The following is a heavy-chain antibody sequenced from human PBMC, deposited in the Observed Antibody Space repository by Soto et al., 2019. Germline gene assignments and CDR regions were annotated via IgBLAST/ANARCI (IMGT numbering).Heavy chain of an antibody. J-gene: IGHJ4*02. CDR1: GGSVSSGSYY. CDR2: IYYSGST. V-gene: IGHV4-61*01. CDR3: ARQFSYYDILTGYYRPDYFDY. Sequence: AETLSLTCTVSGGSVSSGSYYWSWIRQPPGKGLEWIGYIYYSGSTNYNPSLKSRVTISVDTSKNQFSLKLSSVTAADTAVYYCARQFSYYDILTGYYRPDYFDYWGRGTLVTVSS. D-gene: IGHD3-9*01.